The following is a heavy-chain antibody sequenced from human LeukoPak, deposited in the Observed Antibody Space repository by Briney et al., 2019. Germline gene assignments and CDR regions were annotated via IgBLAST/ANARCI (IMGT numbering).Heavy chain of an antibody. J-gene: IGHJ3*02. Sequence: SETLSLTCAVYGGSFSGYYWSWIRQPPGKGLEWIGEINHSGSTNYNPSLKSRVTISVDKSKNQFSLKLSSVTAADTAVYYCARVGSRGSYTHAFDIWGQGTMVTVSS. D-gene: IGHD1-26*01. CDR1: GGSFSGYY. V-gene: IGHV4-34*01. CDR3: ARVGSRGSYTHAFDI. CDR2: INHSGST.